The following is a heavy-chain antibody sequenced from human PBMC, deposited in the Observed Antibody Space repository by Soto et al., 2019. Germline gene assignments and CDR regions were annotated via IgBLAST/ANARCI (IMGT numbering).Heavy chain of an antibody. Sequence: QITLKESGPTLVKPTQTLTLTCTFSGFSLSTSGVGVGWIRQPPGKALEWLALIYWDDDKRYSPSLKSRLTITKDTPKNQVVLTMTNMDPVDTATYYCAHVYGGYDNVDYWGQGTLVTVSS. D-gene: IGHD5-12*01. CDR3: AHVYGGYDNVDY. J-gene: IGHJ4*02. CDR1: GFSLSTSGVG. CDR2: IYWDDDK. V-gene: IGHV2-5*02.